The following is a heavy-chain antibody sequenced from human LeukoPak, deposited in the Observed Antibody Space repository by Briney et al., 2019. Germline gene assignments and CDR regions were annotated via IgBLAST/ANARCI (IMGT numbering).Heavy chain of an antibody. D-gene: IGHD1-26*01. V-gene: IGHV3-30*18. J-gene: IGHJ4*02. CDR1: GFTFRSYG. Sequence: PGGSLRLSCAASGFTFRSYGMHWVRQAPGKGLEWVAVISSDGSGKHYADSVKGRFTISRDNSKNTLYLQMNSLRAEDTALYYCVKDLTGGSYSLDYWGQGTLVTVSS. CDR3: VKDLTGGSYSLDY. CDR2: ISSDGSGK.